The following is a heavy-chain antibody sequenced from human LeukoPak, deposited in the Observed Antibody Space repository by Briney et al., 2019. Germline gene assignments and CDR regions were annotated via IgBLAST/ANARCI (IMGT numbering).Heavy chain of an antibody. D-gene: IGHD6-13*01. CDR2: ISSSSSYI. V-gene: IGHV3-21*01. J-gene: IGHJ4*02. Sequence: GGSLRLSCAASGFTFSSYSMNWVRQAPGKGLEWVSSISSSSSYIYYADSVKGRFTISRDNAKNSLYLQMNSLRAEDTAVYYCARDLWLSSSWYGGNYFDYWGQGTPVTVSS. CDR1: GFTFSSYS. CDR3: ARDLWLSSSWYGGNYFDY.